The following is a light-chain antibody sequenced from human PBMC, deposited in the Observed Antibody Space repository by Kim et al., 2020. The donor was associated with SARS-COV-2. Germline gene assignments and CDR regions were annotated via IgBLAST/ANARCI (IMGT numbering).Light chain of an antibody. CDR2: DVK. CDR3: CSYAGSYTWV. V-gene: IGLV2-11*01. Sequence: GQPVTISCPGTNSDVGGYESVSWYQQHPGKAPKLVIFDVKKVPSGVTDRFYGSKSGTTASLTIYRLQAEDEADYFCCSYAGSYTWVFGGGTQLTVL. J-gene: IGLJ3*02. CDR1: NSDVGGYES.